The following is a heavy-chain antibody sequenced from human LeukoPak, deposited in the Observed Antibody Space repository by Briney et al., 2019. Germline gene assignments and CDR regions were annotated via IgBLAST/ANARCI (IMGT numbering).Heavy chain of an antibody. J-gene: IGHJ4*02. Sequence: SETLSLTCTVSGYSISSGYYWGCIRQPAGKGLAWIGSIYHSGSTYYNPSLKSRVTISVDTSKNQFSLKLSSVTAADTAVYYCASWPLGGEGQDYWGQGTLVTVSS. D-gene: IGHD3-16*01. V-gene: IGHV4-38-2*02. CDR3: ASWPLGGEGQDY. CDR1: GYSISSGYY. CDR2: IYHSGST.